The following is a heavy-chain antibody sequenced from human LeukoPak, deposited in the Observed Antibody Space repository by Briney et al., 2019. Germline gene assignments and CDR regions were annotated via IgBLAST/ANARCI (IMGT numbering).Heavy chain of an antibody. CDR1: GYSISSGYY. J-gene: IGHJ4*02. V-gene: IGHV4-38-2*01. CDR2: IYHSGST. Sequence: SETLSLTCAVSGYSISSGYYWGWIRQPPGKGLEWIGSIYHSGSTYYNPSLKSRVTISVDTSKNQFSLKLSSVTAADTAVYYCARADYVWGCYRANDYWGQGTLVTVSS. CDR3: ARADYVWGCYRANDY. D-gene: IGHD3-16*02.